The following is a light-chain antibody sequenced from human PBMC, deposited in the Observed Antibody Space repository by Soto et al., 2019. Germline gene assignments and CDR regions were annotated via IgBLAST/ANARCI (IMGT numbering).Light chain of an antibody. V-gene: IGKV1-39*01. CDR2: AAS. Sequence: DIQMTQSPSSLSASVGDRVTITCRASQSISTYLNWYHQEPGKAPKLLIYAASSLQSGVPSRFSGSGSGTEFILTITSLQPEDFATYYCQQSYSSPWTFGQGTKVQI. CDR1: QSISTY. J-gene: IGKJ1*01. CDR3: QQSYSSPWT.